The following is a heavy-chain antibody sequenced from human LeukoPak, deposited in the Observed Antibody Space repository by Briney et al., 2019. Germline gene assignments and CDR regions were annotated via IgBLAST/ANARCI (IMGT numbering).Heavy chain of an antibody. CDR2: IIPIFGTA. D-gene: IGHD6-13*01. J-gene: IGHJ3*02. Sequence: ASVKVSCKASGGTFSSYAISWVRQAPGQGLEWMGGIIPIFGTANYAQKFQGRVTITADESTSTAYMELSSLRSEDTAVYYCARDGSSSWYWDYASDIWGQGTMVTVSS. CDR1: GGTFSSYA. V-gene: IGHV1-69*13. CDR3: ARDGSSSWYWDYASDI.